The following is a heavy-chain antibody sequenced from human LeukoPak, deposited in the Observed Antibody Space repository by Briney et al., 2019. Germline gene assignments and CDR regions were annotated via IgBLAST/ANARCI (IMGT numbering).Heavy chain of an antibody. Sequence: PGRSLRLSCAASGFTFSRYGMHWVRQAPGKGLEWVALIWYDGSKKYYADSVKGRFTISRDDSKNTLYLQMNSLRAEDTAVYYCARDPAVAGYRFDYWGQGTLVTVSS. CDR2: IWYDGSKK. CDR3: ARDPAVAGYRFDY. D-gene: IGHD6-19*01. CDR1: GFTFSRYG. V-gene: IGHV3-33*01. J-gene: IGHJ4*02.